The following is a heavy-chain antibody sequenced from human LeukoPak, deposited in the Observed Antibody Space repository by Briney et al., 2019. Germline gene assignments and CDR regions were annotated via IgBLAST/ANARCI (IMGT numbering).Heavy chain of an antibody. CDR2: ISGSGGST. CDR3: AKWSRDKKHSETGHPLYYYYGMDV. J-gene: IGHJ6*02. D-gene: IGHD3-9*01. CDR1: GSTFSSYA. V-gene: IGHV3-23*01. Sequence: GGSLRLSCAASGSTFSSYAMSWVRQAPGKGLEWVSAISGSGGSTYYADSVKGRFTISRDNSKNTLYLQMNSLRAEDTAVYYCAKWSRDKKHSETGHPLYYYYGMDVWGQGTTVTVSS.